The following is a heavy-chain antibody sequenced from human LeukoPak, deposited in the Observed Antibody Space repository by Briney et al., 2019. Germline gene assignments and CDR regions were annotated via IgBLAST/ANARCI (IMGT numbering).Heavy chain of an antibody. CDR1: GFTFNNYA. Sequence: PGGSLRLSCAASGFTFNNYAMSWVRQTPGKGLEWVSSSTRSAEETYHADSVEGRFTISRDNSRDTLYLQMNSLRAEDTAVYYCVKDRPNYYGTDGHYYRRDGDCWGQGTLVTASS. D-gene: IGHD3-22*01. V-gene: IGHV3-23*01. J-gene: IGHJ4*02. CDR3: VKDRPNYYGTDGHYYRRDGDC. CDR2: STRSAEET.